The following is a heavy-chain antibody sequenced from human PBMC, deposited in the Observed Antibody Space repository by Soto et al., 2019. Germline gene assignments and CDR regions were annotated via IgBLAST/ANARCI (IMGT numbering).Heavy chain of an antibody. CDR3: AKCRGQWLSFHHA. Sequence: QEQLVQSGAEVKRPGDSVKLSCTASGYTFSDYYILWVRQAAGQGLEWLAWIKPSSGGTNHEEKFQDRVTVISDTAISTTFLEFSSLTSDDATVYYCAKCRGQWLSFHHAWSQGTRISVS. D-gene: IGHD6-19*01. V-gene: IGHV1-2*02. CDR2: IKPSSGGT. J-gene: IGHJ5*02. CDR1: GYTFSDYY.